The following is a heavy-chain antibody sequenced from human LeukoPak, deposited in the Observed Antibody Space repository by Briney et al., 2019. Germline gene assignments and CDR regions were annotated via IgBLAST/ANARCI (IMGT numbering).Heavy chain of an antibody. CDR1: GGSISSSSYY. CDR2: IYYSGST. D-gene: IGHD1-14*01. Sequence: PSETLSLTCTVSGGSISSSSYYWGWIRQPPGKGLEWIGSIYYSGSTYYNPSLKSRVTISVDTSKNQFSLKLSSVTAADTAVYYCARGAGALNHNDYWGQGTLVTVSS. V-gene: IGHV4-39*07. J-gene: IGHJ4*02. CDR3: ARGAGALNHNDY.